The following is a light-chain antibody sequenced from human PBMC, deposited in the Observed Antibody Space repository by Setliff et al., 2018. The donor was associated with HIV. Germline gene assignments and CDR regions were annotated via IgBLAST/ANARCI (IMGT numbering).Light chain of an antibody. J-gene: IGLJ2*01. CDR1: ATDVGNYES. Sequence: GSATDVGNYESVSWYQHHPGEVPKLIIYDVNKRPSGISNRFSGSKTGNSASLTISGLHTEDEADYYCCSYVSGDTWIFGGGTKVTVL. V-gene: IGLV2-23*02. CDR3: CSYVSGDTWI. CDR2: DVN.